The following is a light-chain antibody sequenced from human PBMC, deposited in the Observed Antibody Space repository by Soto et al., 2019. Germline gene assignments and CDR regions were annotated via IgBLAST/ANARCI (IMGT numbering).Light chain of an antibody. CDR3: QQGYSPPRT. CDR1: QTISSW. J-gene: IGKJ3*01. Sequence: IEIKQCTSTLSGSVGNIVTITCRASQTISSWLAWYQQKHGKAPELLIYAASSLQSGVPSRFSGSGSGTDFTLTISSLQPEDFATYFCQQGYSPPRTFGHRTNVDI. CDR2: AAS. V-gene: IGKV1-39*01.